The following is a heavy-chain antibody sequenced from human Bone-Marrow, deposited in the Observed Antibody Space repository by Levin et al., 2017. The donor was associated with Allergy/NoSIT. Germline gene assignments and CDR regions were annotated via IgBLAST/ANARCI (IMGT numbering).Heavy chain of an antibody. D-gene: IGHD6-19*01. Sequence: LSLTCTVSGGSLTNYYWSWIRQPPGKGLEWTGYIYYTGSTNYNPSLRGRVTMSVDTSRNQFSLKLTSVTAADTAVYYCARWGAVAGRPFDSWGQGTLVTVSS. CDR3: ARWGAVAGRPFDS. V-gene: IGHV4-59*01. CDR2: IYYTGST. J-gene: IGHJ4*02. CDR1: GGSLTNYY.